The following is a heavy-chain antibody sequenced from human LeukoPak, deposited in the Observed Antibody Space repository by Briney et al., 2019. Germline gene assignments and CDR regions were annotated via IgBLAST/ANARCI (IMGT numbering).Heavy chain of an antibody. D-gene: IGHD3-22*01. J-gene: IGHJ5*02. Sequence: ASVKVSCKASGYTFTSYGISWVRQAPGQGLEWMGWINPNSGGTNYAQKFQGRVTMTRDTSISTAYMELRRLRSDDTAVYYCARDRVTMIVVGKDNWFDPWGQGTLVTVSS. CDR2: INPNSGGT. V-gene: IGHV1-2*02. CDR3: ARDRVTMIVVGKDNWFDP. CDR1: GYTFTSYG.